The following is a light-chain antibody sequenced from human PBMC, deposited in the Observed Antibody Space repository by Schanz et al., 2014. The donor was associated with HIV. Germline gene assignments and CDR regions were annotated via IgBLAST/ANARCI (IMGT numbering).Light chain of an antibody. Sequence: EIVLTQSPGTLSLSPGERATLSCRASQTVSSSSLAWYQQKPGQSPRLLIYAASTRATGIPDRFSGSGSGTDFTLTISRLEPEDFATYYCQQYSTYWTFGQGTTVEFK. V-gene: IGKV3-20*01. CDR2: AAS. J-gene: IGKJ1*01. CDR3: QQYSTYWT. CDR1: QTVSSSS.